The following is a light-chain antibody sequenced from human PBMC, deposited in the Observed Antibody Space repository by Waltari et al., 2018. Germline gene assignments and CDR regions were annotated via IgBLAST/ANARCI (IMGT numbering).Light chain of an antibody. CDR2: DAS. J-gene: IGKJ2*01. V-gene: IGKV3-20*01. Sequence: EIVLTQSPGTLSLSPGDRATPSCRASPSLTYGSLAWFQQRPGQAPRLLIYDASHRATGIPERFSGTGSGTDFTLTISRLDPEDFAVYYCQHYGGTPYTFGQGTKLEIK. CDR3: QHYGGTPYT. CDR1: PSLTYGS.